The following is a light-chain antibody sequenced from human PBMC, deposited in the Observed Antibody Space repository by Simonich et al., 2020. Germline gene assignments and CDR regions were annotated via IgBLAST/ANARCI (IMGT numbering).Light chain of an antibody. CDR2: WAS. J-gene: IGKJ1*01. CDR3: QQYYSTPRT. Sequence: DIVMTQSPDSLAVSLGERATINCQSSQSVLYSSNNKNYLAWYQQKPGQPPKLLIYWASTRESGVPDRCSGSGSGTDFTLTISSLQAEDVAVYYCQQYYSTPRTFGQGTKVEIK. CDR1: QSVLYSSNNKNY. V-gene: IGKV4-1*01.